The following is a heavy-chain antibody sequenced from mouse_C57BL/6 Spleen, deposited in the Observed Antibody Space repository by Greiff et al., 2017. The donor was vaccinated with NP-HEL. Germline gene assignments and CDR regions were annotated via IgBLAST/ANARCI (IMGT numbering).Heavy chain of an antibody. CDR1: GFSLTSYA. CDR2: IWTGGGT. CDR3: ARNYYGSSPGMDY. J-gene: IGHJ4*01. V-gene: IGHV2-9-1*01. Sequence: VKLMESGPGLVAPSQSLSITCTVSGFSLTSYAISWVRQPPGKGLEWLGVIWTGGGTNYNSALKSRLSISTDNSKSQVFLKMNSLQTDDTARYYCARNYYGSSPGMDYWGQGTSVTVSS. D-gene: IGHD1-1*01.